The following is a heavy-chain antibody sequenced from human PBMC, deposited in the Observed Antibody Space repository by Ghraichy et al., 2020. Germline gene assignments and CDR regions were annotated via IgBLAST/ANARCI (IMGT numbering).Heavy chain of an antibody. Sequence: SETLSLTCTVSGGSISSSSYYWGWIRQPPGKGLEWIGSIYYSGSTYYNPSLKSRVTISVDTSKNQFSLKLSSVTAADTAVYYCASDLPVGGNSRSYYYGMDVWGQGTTVTVSS. CDR1: GGSISSSSYY. V-gene: IGHV4-39*01. CDR3: ASDLPVGGNSRSYYYGMDV. J-gene: IGHJ6*02. D-gene: IGHD4-23*01. CDR2: IYYSGST.